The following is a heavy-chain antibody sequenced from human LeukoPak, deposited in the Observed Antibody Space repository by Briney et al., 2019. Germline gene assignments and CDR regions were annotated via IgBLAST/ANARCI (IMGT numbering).Heavy chain of an antibody. Sequence: SVKVSCKASGYTFSSYAISWVRQAPGQGLEWVGGIIPIFGTANYAQKFQGRVTITTDESTSTAYMELSSLRSEDTAVYYCARDGPVAAAGTGHEYYYYYMDVWGKGTTVTVSS. J-gene: IGHJ6*03. CDR2: IIPIFGTA. CDR3: ARDGPVAAAGTGHEYYYYYMDV. D-gene: IGHD6-13*01. CDR1: GYTFSSYA. V-gene: IGHV1-69*05.